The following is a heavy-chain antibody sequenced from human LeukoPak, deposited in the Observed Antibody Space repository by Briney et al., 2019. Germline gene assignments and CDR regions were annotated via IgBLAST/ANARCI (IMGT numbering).Heavy chain of an antibody. V-gene: IGHV3-33*06. CDR2: IWFDGSNK. CDR1: GFTFSSYG. D-gene: IGHD3-10*01. CDR3: AKDRAELLTLDYFDY. Sequence: GGSLRLSCAASGFTFSSYGMHWVRQAPGKGLEWVAVIWFDGSNKYYADSVKGRFTISRDNSKNTLYLQMNSLRAEDTAVYYCAKDRAELLTLDYFDYWGQGTLVTVSS. J-gene: IGHJ4*02.